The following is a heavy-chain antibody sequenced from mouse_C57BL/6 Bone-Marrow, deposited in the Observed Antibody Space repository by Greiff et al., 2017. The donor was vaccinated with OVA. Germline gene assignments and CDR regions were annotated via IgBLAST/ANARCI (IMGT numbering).Heavy chain of an antibody. D-gene: IGHD2-1*01. CDR1: GFSLSTSGMG. J-gene: IGHJ1*03. Sequence: QVTLKESGPGILQSSQTLSLTCSSSGFSLSTSGMGVSWIRQPPGKGLEWLAHIYWDDDKRYNPSPKSRLTISKDTSRNQVFLKITSVDTADTATYYCARSRVYYGNYDWYFDVWGTGTTVTVSS. V-gene: IGHV8-12*01. CDR2: IYWDDDK. CDR3: ARSRVYYGNYDWYFDV.